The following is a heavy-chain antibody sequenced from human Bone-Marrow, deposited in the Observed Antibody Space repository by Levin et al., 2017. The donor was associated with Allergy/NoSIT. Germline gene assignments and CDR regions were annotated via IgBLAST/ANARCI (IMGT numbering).Heavy chain of an antibody. CDR2: IYFSGSA. CDR3: ATGGLPGEASRN. V-gene: IGHV4-61*01. CDR1: GGSVSSGSDY. J-gene: IGHJ4*02. D-gene: IGHD7-27*01. Sequence: SETLSLTCTVSGGSVSSGSDYWSWIRQPPGKGLEWIGYIYFSGSAKYNPSLKSRVTMSVDTSKNQFSLKLSSVTAADTAVYYCATGGLPGEASRNWGQGTLVTVSS.